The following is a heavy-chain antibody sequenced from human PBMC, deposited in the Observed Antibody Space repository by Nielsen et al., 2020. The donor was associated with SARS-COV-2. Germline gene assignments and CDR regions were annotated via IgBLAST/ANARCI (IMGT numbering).Heavy chain of an antibody. V-gene: IGHV3-33*01. CDR1: GFTFSSYG. CDR2: IWYDGSNK. D-gene: IGHD6-13*01. Sequence: GESLKISCAASGFTFSSYGMHWVRQAPGKGLEWVAVIWYDGSNKYYADSVKGRFTISRDNSKNTLYLQMNSLRAEDTAVYYCARGMGIAAAGTRGPAFDIWGQGTMVTVSS. J-gene: IGHJ3*02. CDR3: ARGMGIAAAGTRGPAFDI.